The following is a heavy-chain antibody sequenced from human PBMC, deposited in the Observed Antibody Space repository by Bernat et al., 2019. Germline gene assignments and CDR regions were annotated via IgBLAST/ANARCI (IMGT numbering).Heavy chain of an antibody. D-gene: IGHD3-22*01. CDR3: ATPWRATYYYGSSGYYGWDAFDT. J-gene: IGHJ3*02. CDR2: VYSSGST. V-gene: IGHV4-39*01. CDR1: AGSISSNNYF. Sequence: QLQLQESGPGLVKPSETLSLTCTVSAGSISSNNYFWGWIREPPGKGLEWIGSVYSSGSTYYNPSLKGRLTISVDTSKNQFSLKLTSVTAADTAEYYCATPWRATYYYGSSGYYGWDAFDTWGQGTMVTVSS.